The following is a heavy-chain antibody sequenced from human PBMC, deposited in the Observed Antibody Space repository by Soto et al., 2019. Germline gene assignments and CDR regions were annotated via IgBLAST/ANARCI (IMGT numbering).Heavy chain of an antibody. CDR3: ARDGKLGIRGRYNWFDP. V-gene: IGHV3-30*04. D-gene: IGHD7-27*01. CDR2: ISYDGSNK. J-gene: IGHJ5*02. CDR1: GFTFSSYA. Sequence: GGSLRLSCAASGFTFSSYAMHWVRQAPGKGLEWVAVISYDGSNKYYADSVKGRFTISRDNSKNTLYLQMNSLRAEDTAVYYCARDGKLGIRGRYNWFDPWGQGTLVTVSS.